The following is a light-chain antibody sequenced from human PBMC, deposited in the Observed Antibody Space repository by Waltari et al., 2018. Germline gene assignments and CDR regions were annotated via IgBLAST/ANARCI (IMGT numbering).Light chain of an antibody. J-gene: IGKJ2*01. V-gene: IGKV3-20*01. Sequence: EIGLTQAPGTLPMYPGERASLSCRASLSVSSNNLTWYQQKAGQAPRLVIFGASRRATGIPERFSGSGSGTDFTLTISRLGPEDFAVYYCQQYGSSSSFIFGQGTKLEIK. CDR2: GAS. CDR1: LSVSSNN. CDR3: QQYGSSSSFI.